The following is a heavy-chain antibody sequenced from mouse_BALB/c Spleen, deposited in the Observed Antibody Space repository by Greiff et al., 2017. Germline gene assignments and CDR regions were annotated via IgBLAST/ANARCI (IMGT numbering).Heavy chain of an antibody. J-gene: IGHJ2*01. D-gene: IGHD1-1*01. CDR2: INPSTGYT. Sequence: VQLHQSGAELAKPGASVKMSCKASGYTFTSYWMHWVKQRPGQGLEWIGYINPSTGYTEYNQKFKDKATLTADKSSSTAYMQLSSLTSEDSAVYYCARWGYYGSRDYWGQGTTLTVSS. V-gene: IGHV1-7*01. CDR1: GYTFTSYW. CDR3: ARWGYYGSRDY.